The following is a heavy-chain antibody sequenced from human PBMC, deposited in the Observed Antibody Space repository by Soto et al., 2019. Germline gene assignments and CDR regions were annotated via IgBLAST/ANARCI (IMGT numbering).Heavy chain of an antibody. D-gene: IGHD3-22*01. V-gene: IGHV4-39*01. CDR1: GGSINDNRYY. J-gene: IGHJ4*02. CDR2: IFYSGNA. Sequence: QLQLQESGPGLAKPSETLSLTCTVSGGSINDNRYYWGWVRQPPGKGRARLGSIFYSGNAYYNPSLTSRVTISVDTSKNQVSLKVTSATAADTAVYYCARHWSYDSSGWAHFYFDDWGQGTLVTVSS. CDR3: ARHWSYDSSGWAHFYFDD.